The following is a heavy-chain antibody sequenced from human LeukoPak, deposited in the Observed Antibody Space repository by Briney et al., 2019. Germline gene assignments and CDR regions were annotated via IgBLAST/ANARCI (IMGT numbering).Heavy chain of an antibody. J-gene: IGHJ4*02. CDR2: ISYDGSNK. D-gene: IGHD6-25*01. V-gene: IGHV3-30*18. CDR3: AKTSSGRGAFDY. Sequence: QPGRSLRLSCAASGFTFSSYGMHWVRQAPGKGLEWVAVISYDGSNKYYADSVKGRFTISRDNSKNTPYLQMNSLRAEDTAVYYCAKTSSGRGAFDYWGQGTLVTVSS. CDR1: GFTFSSYG.